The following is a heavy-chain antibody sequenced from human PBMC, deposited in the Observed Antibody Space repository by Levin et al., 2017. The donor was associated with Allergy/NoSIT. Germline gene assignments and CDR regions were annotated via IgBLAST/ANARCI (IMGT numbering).Heavy chain of an antibody. J-gene: IGHJ4*02. CDR3: AKDRRRAEDYFDY. CDR2: ISGSGGST. V-gene: IGHV3-23*01. CDR1: GFTFSSYA. Sequence: SCAASGFTFSSYAMSWVRQAPGKGLEWVSAISGSGGSTYYADSVKGRFTISRDNSKNTLYLQMNSLRAEDTAVYYCAKDRRRAEDYFDYWGQGTLVTVSS.